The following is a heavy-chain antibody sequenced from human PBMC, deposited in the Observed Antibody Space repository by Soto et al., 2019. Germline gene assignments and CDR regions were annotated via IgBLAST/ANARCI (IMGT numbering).Heavy chain of an antibody. Sequence: EVQLVESGGGLVKPGGSLRLSCAASGFTLSSYSMNWVRQAPGKGLEWVSSISSSSSYIYYADSVKGRFTISRDNAKNSLYLQMNSLRAEDTAVYYCARDMRGLIRFLEWLPYYGMDVWGQGTTVTVSS. V-gene: IGHV3-21*01. CDR3: ARDMRGLIRFLEWLPYYGMDV. J-gene: IGHJ6*02. CDR1: GFTLSSYS. CDR2: ISSSSSYI. D-gene: IGHD3-3*01.